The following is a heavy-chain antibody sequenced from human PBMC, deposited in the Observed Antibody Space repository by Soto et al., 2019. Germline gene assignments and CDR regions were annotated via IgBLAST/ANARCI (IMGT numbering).Heavy chain of an antibody. CDR1: GYTFTGYY. Sequence: ASVKVSCKASGYTFTGYYVHWVRQAPGQGLEWMGWINPNSGDTYLAQRFQGRVTMNRDTSIGTAYMELRGLTSDDTAEYYCAKGGAIVAAGTRVYLYNAMDVWGQGTPVTVSS. J-gene: IGHJ6*02. CDR3: AKGGAIVAAGTRVYLYNAMDV. V-gene: IGHV1-2*02. CDR2: INPNSGDT. D-gene: IGHD1-26*01.